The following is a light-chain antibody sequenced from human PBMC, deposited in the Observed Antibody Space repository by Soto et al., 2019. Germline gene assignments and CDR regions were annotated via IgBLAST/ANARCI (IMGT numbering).Light chain of an antibody. CDR3: ATWDDSLNGPV. CDR2: TNN. V-gene: IGLV1-44*01. CDR1: SSNIGSYP. J-gene: IGLJ2*01. Sequence: QSVLTQPPSASGTPGQRVTISCSGSSSNIGSYPVNWYQQLPGTAPKLLIYTNNQRPSGVPDRFSGSKSGTSASLAISGLQSEDEADYYCATWDDSLNGPVFGGGTKLTVL.